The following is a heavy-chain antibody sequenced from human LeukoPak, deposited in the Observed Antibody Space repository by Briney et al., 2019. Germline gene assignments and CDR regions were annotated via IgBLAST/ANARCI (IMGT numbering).Heavy chain of an antibody. CDR3: ATDGDYDSTLDY. J-gene: IGHJ4*02. Sequence: ASVKVSCKVSGYTLTELSMHWVRQAPGKGLEWKGGFDPEDGETIYAQKFQGRVTMTEDTSTDTAYMELSSLRSEDTAVYYCATDGDYDSTLDYWGQGTLVTVSS. CDR2: FDPEDGET. V-gene: IGHV1-24*01. CDR1: GYTLTELS. D-gene: IGHD3-22*01.